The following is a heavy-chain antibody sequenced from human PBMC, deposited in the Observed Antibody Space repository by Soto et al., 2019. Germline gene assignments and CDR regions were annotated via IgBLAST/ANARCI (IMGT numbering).Heavy chain of an antibody. J-gene: IGHJ6*02. Sequence: QVTLKESGPVLVKATETLTLTCSISGFSLTTGRMGVSWIRQPPGKALEWLAHIFSNNERSYPTSLQNGLSISADNSKRQVVLTMTDVGPVDAATYFCARLVADSSWYYYGLDVWGPGASVTVS. CDR2: IFSNNER. CDR1: GFSLTTGRMG. D-gene: IGHD3-10*01. CDR3: ARLVADSSWYYYGLDV. V-gene: IGHV2-26*03.